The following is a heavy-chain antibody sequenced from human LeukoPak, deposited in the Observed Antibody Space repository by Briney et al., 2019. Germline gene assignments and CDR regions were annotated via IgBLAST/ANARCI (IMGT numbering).Heavy chain of an antibody. CDR3: ARTLSLDGYNHFDF. V-gene: IGHV1-69*13. D-gene: IGHD5-24*01. CDR2: IMTIFGSA. J-gene: IGHJ4*02. Sequence: ASVKVSCKASGYTFTSYSISWVRQAPGQGLEWMGGIMTIFGSANYAQKFQGRLTITADESTSTTYMELSSLRSEDTAVYYCARTLSLDGYNHFDFWGQGTLVTVSS. CDR1: GYTFTSYS.